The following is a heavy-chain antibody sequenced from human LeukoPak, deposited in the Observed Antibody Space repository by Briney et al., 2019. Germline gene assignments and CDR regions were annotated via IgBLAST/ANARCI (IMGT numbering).Heavy chain of an antibody. CDR2: ISSSGSTI. V-gene: IGHV3-11*01. D-gene: IGHD6-13*01. Sequence: KSGGSLRLSCAASGFTFSDYYMSWIRQAPGKGLEWVSYISSSGSTIYYADSAKGRFTISRDNAKNSLYLQMNSLRAEDTAVYYCARDRLGRPRSSWGLFDYWGQGTLVTVSS. J-gene: IGHJ4*02. CDR3: ARDRLGRPRSSWGLFDY. CDR1: GFTFSDYY.